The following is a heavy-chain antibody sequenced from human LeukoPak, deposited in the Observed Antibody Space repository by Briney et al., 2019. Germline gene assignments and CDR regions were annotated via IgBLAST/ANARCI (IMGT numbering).Heavy chain of an antibody. CDR1: GGSSSSSDYY. D-gene: IGHD1-14*01. V-gene: IGHV4-39*01. J-gene: IGHJ3*02. CDR2: IYYSGTT. CDR3: ARHEWGITNAFDI. Sequence: PSETLSLTCTVSGGSSSSSDYYWGWIRQPPGKGLEWIGSIYYSGTTYYNPSLKSRVTISVDTSKKQFSLKLRSVTAADTAVYYCARHEWGITNAFDIWGQGTMVTVSS.